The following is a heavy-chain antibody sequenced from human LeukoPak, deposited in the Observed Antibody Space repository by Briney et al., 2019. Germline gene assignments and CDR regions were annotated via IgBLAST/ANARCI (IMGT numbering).Heavy chain of an antibody. CDR2: IIPILGIA. J-gene: IGHJ4*02. CDR1: GGIFSSYA. V-gene: IGHV1-69*04. CDR3: ARDLPPYYFDY. Sequence: SVKASCKASGGIFSSYAISWVRQAPGQGLEWMGRIIPILGIANYAQKFQGRVTITADKSTSTAYMDLSSLRSEDTAVYYCARDLPPYYFDYWGQGTLVTVSS.